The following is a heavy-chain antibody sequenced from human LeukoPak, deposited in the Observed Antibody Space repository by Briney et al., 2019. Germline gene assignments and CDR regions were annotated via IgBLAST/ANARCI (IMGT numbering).Heavy chain of an antibody. CDR2: INHSGRT. V-gene: IGHV4-34*01. CDR1: GGSISSYY. D-gene: IGHD3-22*01. J-gene: IGHJ4*02. Sequence: SETLSLTCTVSGGSISSYYWNWIRQPPGKGLEWIGEINHSGRTNYNPSLKSRVTISVDTSKKQFSLKLSSVTAADTAVYYCARVRMYYYDSSGYPDYWGQGTLVTVSS. CDR3: ARVRMYYYDSSGYPDY.